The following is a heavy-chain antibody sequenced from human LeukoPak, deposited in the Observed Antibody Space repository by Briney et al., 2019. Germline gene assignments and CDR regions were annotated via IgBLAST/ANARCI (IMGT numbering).Heavy chain of an antibody. CDR3: ARDRSLYSSTWYVPRDGFDI. Sequence: SVKVSCKASGYTFTGYYMHWVRQAPGQGLEWMGGVIPIFSTADYAQKFQGRVTITADRSTSTAYMELSGLRSEDTAVYYCARDRSLYSSTWYVPRDGFDIWGQGTMVTVSS. D-gene: IGHD6-13*01. J-gene: IGHJ3*02. CDR1: GYTFTGYY. CDR2: VIPIFSTA. V-gene: IGHV1-69*06.